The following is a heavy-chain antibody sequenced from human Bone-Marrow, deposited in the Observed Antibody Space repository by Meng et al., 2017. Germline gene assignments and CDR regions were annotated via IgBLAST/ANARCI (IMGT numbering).Heavy chain of an antibody. CDR1: GFTFSSYW. J-gene: IGHJ4*02. CDR2: IKQDGSEK. D-gene: IGHD6-19*01. V-gene: IGHV3-7*01. Sequence: GESLKISCAASGFTFSSYWMSWVRQAPGKGLEWVANIKQDGSEKDYVDSVKGRFTISRDNAKNSLYLQMNSLRVEDTAVYNCARSIAVPLYWGQGTLVTVSS. CDR3: ARSIAVPLY.